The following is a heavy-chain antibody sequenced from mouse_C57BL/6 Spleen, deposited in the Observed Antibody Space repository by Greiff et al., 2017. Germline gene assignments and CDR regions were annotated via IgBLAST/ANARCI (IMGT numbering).Heavy chain of an antibody. CDR3: ARGNLVDY. Sequence: QVQLQQSGAELVMPGASVKLSCKASGYTFTSYWMHWVKQRPGQGLEWIGEIDPSDSYTNYNQKFKGKSILTVDKSSSTAYMQLSSLTSEDSAVYYCARGNLVDYWGQGTSVTVSS. CDR2: IDPSDSYT. V-gene: IGHV1-69*01. J-gene: IGHJ4*01. D-gene: IGHD4-1*02. CDR1: GYTFTSYW.